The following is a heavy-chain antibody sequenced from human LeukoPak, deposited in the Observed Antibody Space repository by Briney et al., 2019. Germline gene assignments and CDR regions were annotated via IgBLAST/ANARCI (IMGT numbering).Heavy chain of an antibody. V-gene: IGHV4-59*01. J-gene: IGHJ6*02. Sequence: SETLSLTCTVSGGSISSYYWSWIRQPPGKGLEWIGYIYYSGSTNYNPSLKSRVTISVDTSKNQFSLKPSSVTAADTAVYYCARVSYGSGPAYYYYYGMDVWGQGTTVTVSS. CDR3: ARVSYGSGPAYYYYYGMDV. CDR1: GGSISSYY. D-gene: IGHD3-16*01. CDR2: IYYSGST.